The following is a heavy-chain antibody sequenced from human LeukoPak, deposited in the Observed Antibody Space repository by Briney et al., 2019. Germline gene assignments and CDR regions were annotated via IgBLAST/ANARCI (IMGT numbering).Heavy chain of an antibody. CDR2: IYSGGST. J-gene: IGHJ4*02. CDR1: GFTVSSNY. D-gene: IGHD2-15*01. V-gene: IGHV3-53*01. Sequence: GGSLRLSCAASGFTVSSNYMSWVRQAPGKGLEWVSVIYSGGSTGYADSVKGRFTISRDNAKNSLYLQMNSLRAEDTALYYCARDGGDCSGDSCYVDYWGQGTLVTVSS. CDR3: ARDGGDCSGDSCYVDY.